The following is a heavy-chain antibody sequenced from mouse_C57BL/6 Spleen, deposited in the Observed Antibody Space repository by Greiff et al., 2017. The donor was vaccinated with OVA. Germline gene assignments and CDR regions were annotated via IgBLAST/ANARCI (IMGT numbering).Heavy chain of an antibody. J-gene: IGHJ3*01. D-gene: IGHD2-1*01. Sequence: QVQLQQSGAELVKPGASVKLSCKASGYTFTSYWMQWVKQRPGQGLEWIGEIDPSDSYTNYNQKFKGKATLTVDTSSSTAYMQLSSLTSEDSAVYYCASYGNYPRSWFAYWGQGTLVTVSA. V-gene: IGHV1-50*01. CDR2: IDPSDSYT. CDR1: GYTFTSYW. CDR3: ASYGNYPRSWFAY.